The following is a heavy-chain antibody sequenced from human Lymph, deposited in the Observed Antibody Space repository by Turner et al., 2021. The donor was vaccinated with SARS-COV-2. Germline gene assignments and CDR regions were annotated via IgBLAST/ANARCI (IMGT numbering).Heavy chain of an antibody. CDR1: GFTFMSYG. Sequence: QVQLVESGGGVVQPGRSLRLSCAPSGFTFMSYGMHWVRQAPGKGLEGVAVISYDGGHKSYADSVKGRFTISRDNSKNTLYLQMISLRAEDTAVYYCAWALYYYYGMDVWGQGTTVTVSS. CDR2: ISYDGGHK. CDR3: AWALYYYYGMDV. V-gene: IGHV3-30*03. J-gene: IGHJ6*02.